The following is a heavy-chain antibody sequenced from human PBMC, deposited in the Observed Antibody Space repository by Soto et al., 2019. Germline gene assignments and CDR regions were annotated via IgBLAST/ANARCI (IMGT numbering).Heavy chain of an antibody. D-gene: IGHD2-8*01. V-gene: IGHV1-2*02. Sequence: QVRLVQSGAEVKKPGASVKVSCKASGYTFTGYYMHWVRQAPGQGLEWMGLINPNSGGTNYPQKFQGRVSMASDTSSSPAFMELSRLSSDDTSVYYCVRELVHGVCFMTAGFYFDYGGQRELVTDSS. CDR3: VRELVHGVCFMTAGFYFDY. J-gene: IGHJ4*02. CDR2: INPNSGGT. CDR1: GYTFTGYY.